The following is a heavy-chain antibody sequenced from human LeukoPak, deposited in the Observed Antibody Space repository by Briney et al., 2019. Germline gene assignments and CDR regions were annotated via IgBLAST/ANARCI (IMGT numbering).Heavy chain of an antibody. CDR3: TSSGENYRQVNY. V-gene: IGHV3-23*01. J-gene: IGHJ4*02. CDR1: GFILNNYA. Sequence: GGSLRLSCVVSGFILNNYAMSWVRQAPGEGLEWVSAISAGGGNTYYADSVRGRFTISRDNSKNTLYLQMNSLRVEDTAVYYCTSSGENYRQVNYWGQGTLVTVSS. D-gene: IGHD5-24*01. CDR2: ISAGGGNT.